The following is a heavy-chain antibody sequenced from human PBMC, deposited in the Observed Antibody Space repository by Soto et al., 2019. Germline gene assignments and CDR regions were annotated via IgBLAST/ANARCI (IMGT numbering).Heavy chain of an antibody. J-gene: IGHJ2*01. Sequence: QVQLQESGPGLVKPSETLSLTCTVSGGSISSYYWSWIRQPPGKGLEWIGYIYYSRSTNYTPSLKSRVTISVDTSKNQFSLKPSSVTAADTAVYYCARFNWYFDLWGRGTLVTVSS. V-gene: IGHV4-59*12. CDR1: GGSISSYY. CDR3: ARFNWYFDL. CDR2: IYYSRST.